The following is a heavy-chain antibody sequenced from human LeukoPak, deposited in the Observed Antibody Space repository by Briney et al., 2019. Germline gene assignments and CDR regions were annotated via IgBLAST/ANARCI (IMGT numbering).Heavy chain of an antibody. CDR1: GFTFSSYS. V-gene: IGHV3-48*01. CDR2: ITTSGGAK. Sequence: GGSLRLSCAASGFTFSSYSMNWVRQAPGKGLEWISYITTSGGAKNYADSVKGRFTISRDNAENSLYLQMNSLRAEDTAVYYCARGSIVGATYLDYWGQGTLVTVSS. J-gene: IGHJ4*02. D-gene: IGHD1-26*01. CDR3: ARGSIVGATYLDY.